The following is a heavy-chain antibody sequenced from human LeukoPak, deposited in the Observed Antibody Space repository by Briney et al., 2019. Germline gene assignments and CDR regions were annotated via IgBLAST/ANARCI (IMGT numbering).Heavy chain of an antibody. J-gene: IGHJ5*02. Sequence: SETLSLTCTVSGASISSGGYYWSWIRQHPGRGLEWIGYMYYSGSTYCNPSLKSRVTISVDTSKNQFSLKLSSVTAADTAVYYCARRIAAAGTRWFDPWGQGTLVTVSS. CDR1: GASISSGGYY. V-gene: IGHV4-31*03. CDR3: ARRIAAAGTRWFDP. CDR2: MYYSGST. D-gene: IGHD6-13*01.